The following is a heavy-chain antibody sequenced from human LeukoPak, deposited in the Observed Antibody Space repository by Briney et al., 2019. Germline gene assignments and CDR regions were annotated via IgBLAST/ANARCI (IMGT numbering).Heavy chain of an antibody. D-gene: IGHD3-10*01. Sequence: SETLSLTCTVSGGSISSSSYYWGWIRQPPGKGLEWIGSIYYSGSTYYNPSLKSRVTISVDTSKNQFSLKLSPVTAADTAVYYCARRNTYGSGSYYNIWGQGTLVTVSS. CDR2: IYYSGST. J-gene: IGHJ4*02. V-gene: IGHV4-39*01. CDR1: GGSISSSSYY. CDR3: ARRNTYGSGSYYNI.